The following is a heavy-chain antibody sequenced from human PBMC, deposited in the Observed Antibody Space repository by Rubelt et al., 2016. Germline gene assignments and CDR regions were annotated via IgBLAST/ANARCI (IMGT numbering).Heavy chain of an antibody. CDR2: IKSKTDGGTT. CDR3: TTGFGGVIVRDY. J-gene: IGHJ4*02. Sequence: EVQLVESGGGLVQPGRSLRLSCAASGFTFSSYGMHWVRQAPGKGLEWVGRIKSKTDGGTTDYAAPVKGRFTISRDDSKNTLYVQMNSLKTEDTAVYYCTTGFGGVIVRDYWGQGTLVTGSS. D-gene: IGHD3-16*02. CDR1: GFTFSSYG. V-gene: IGHV3-15*01.